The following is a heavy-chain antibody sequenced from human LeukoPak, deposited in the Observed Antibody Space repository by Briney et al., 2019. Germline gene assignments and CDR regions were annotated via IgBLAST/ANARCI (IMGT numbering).Heavy chain of an antibody. Sequence: GGSLRLSCAASGFTFSSYSMNWVRQAPGKGLEWVSSISSSSSYIYYADSVKGRFTISRDNSKNTLYLQMNSLTAEDTAVYYCAKDRGDCSSTSCIFDYWGQGTLVTVSS. CDR3: AKDRGDCSSTSCIFDY. J-gene: IGHJ4*02. CDR1: GFTFSSYS. D-gene: IGHD2-2*01. V-gene: IGHV3-21*04. CDR2: ISSSSSYI.